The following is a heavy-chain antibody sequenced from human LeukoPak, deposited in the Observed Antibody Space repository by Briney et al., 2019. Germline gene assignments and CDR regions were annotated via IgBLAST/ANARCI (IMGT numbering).Heavy chain of an antibody. CDR3: ARDRSITMVRGGYYYYMDV. V-gene: IGHV4-61*02. D-gene: IGHD3-10*01. J-gene: IGHJ6*03. CDR2: IYTSGST. CDR1: GGSISSGSYY. Sequence: SETLSLTCTVSGGSISSGSYYWSWIRQPAGKGLGWIGRIYTSGSTNYNPSLKSRVTISVDTSKDQFSLKLSSVTAADTAVYYCARDRSITMVRGGYYYYMDVWGKGTTVTISS.